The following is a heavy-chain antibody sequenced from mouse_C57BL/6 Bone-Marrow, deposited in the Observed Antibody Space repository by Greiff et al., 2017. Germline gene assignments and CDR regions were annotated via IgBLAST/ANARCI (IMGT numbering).Heavy chain of an antibody. V-gene: IGHV1-5*01. CDR3: TRGGSLLCWYFDV. J-gene: IGHJ1*03. CDR2: IYPGNSDT. D-gene: IGHD6-1*01. CDR1: GYTFTSYW. Sequence: VQLQQSGTVLARPGASVKMSCKTSGYTFTSYWMHWVKQRPGQGLEWIGAIYPGNSDTSYNQKFKGKAKLTAVTSASTAYMELSSLTNEVSAVYYCTRGGSLLCWYFDVWGTGTTVTVSS.